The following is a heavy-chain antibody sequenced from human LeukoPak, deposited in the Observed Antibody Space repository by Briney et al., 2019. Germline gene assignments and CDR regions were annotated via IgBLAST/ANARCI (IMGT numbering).Heavy chain of an antibody. J-gene: IGHJ5*02. CDR2: ISESGDKT. Sequence: GGSLRLSCAASGFPFSNYAMNWVRRAPGKGLEWVSSISESGDKTDYADSARGRFTISRDNSQNTLYLQMNSLRVEDTALYYCAKQWVDRWGQGTLVTVSS. CDR3: AKQWVDR. CDR1: GFPFSNYA. V-gene: IGHV3-23*01. D-gene: IGHD1-26*01.